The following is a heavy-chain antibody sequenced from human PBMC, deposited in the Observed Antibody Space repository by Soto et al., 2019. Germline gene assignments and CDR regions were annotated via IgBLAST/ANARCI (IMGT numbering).Heavy chain of an antibody. CDR2: ISAHNGNT. CDR3: ARGRYGDY. V-gene: IGHV1-18*01. CDR1: GYTFTSYG. J-gene: IGHJ4*02. D-gene: IGHD1-26*01. Sequence: QVHLVPSGAEVKKPGASVKVSCKCSGYTFTSYGITWVRQAPGQGLEWVGGISAHNGNTVYAQKPQGRVSVTRDTATSTAYMELRRVRSNDTAVYYCARGRYGDYGGQGALVTVSS.